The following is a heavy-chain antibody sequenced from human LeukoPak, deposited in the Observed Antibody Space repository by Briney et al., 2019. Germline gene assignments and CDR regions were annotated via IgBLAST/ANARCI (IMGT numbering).Heavy chain of an antibody. CDR2: ISGSGGST. V-gene: IGHV3-23*01. J-gene: IGHJ3*02. D-gene: IGHD5-24*01. CDR3: ARDSDQMEVDAFDI. Sequence: GSLRLSCAASGFTFSSYAMSWVRQAPGKGLEWVSAISGSGGSTYYADSVKGRFTISRDNAKNSLYLQMNSLRAEDTAVYYCARDSDQMEVDAFDIWGQGTMVTVSS. CDR1: GFTFSSYA.